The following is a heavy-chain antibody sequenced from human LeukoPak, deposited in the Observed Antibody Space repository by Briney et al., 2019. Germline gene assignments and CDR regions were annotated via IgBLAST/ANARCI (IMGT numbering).Heavy chain of an antibody. Sequence: PSETLSLTCAVYGGSFSGYYWSWIRQPPGKGLEWIGEINHSGSTNYNPSLKSRVTISVDTSKNQFSLKLSSVTAADTALYYCARLRYYDFWSGYYRFDYWGQGTLVTVSS. CDR3: ARLRYYDFWSGYYRFDY. D-gene: IGHD3-3*01. CDR1: GGSFSGYY. V-gene: IGHV4-34*01. CDR2: INHSGST. J-gene: IGHJ4*02.